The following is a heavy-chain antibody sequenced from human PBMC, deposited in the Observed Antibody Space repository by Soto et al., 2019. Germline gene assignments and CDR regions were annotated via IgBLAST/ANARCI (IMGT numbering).Heavy chain of an antibody. D-gene: IGHD3-3*01. Sequence: GESLKNSCKGSGYSFTSYWIGWVRQMPGKGLEWMGIIYPGDSDTRYSPSFQGQVTISADKSISTAYLQWSSLKASDTAMYYCARLTIFCPVRAKAFDYWGQGTLVTVSS. J-gene: IGHJ4*02. V-gene: IGHV5-51*01. CDR3: ARLTIFCPVRAKAFDY. CDR1: GYSFTSYW. CDR2: IYPGDSDT.